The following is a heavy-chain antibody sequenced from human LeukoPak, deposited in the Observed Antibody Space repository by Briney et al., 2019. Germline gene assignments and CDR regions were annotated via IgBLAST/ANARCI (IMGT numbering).Heavy chain of an antibody. Sequence: GGSLRLSCAASGFTFSSYSMNWVRQAPGKGLEWVSSISSSSSYIYYADSVKGRFTISRGNAKNSLYLQMNSLRAEDTAVYYCARDLRAMVRGVIHYWGQGTLVTVSS. CDR1: GFTFSSYS. V-gene: IGHV3-21*01. CDR2: ISSSSSYI. D-gene: IGHD3-10*01. CDR3: ARDLRAMVRGVIHY. J-gene: IGHJ4*02.